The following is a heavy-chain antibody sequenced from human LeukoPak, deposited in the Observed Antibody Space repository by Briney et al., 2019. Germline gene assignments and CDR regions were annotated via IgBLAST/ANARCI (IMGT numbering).Heavy chain of an antibody. CDR3: ARPPLYYDILTGYYTH. CDR2: ISSNGGST. V-gene: IGHV3-64*01. CDR1: GFTFSSYA. J-gene: IGHJ4*02. D-gene: IGHD3-9*01. Sequence: GGSLRLSCAASGFTFSSYAMHWVRQAPGKGLEYVSAISSNGGSTYYANSVKGRFTISRDNSKNTLYLQMGSLRAEDMAVYYCARPPLYYDILTGYYTHWGQGTLVTVSS.